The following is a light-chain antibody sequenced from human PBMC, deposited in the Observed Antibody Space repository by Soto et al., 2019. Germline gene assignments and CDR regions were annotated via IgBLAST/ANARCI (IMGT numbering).Light chain of an antibody. CDR1: QGVSSY. J-gene: IGKJ4*01. CDR2: DAS. CDR3: QQRSNWPALT. Sequence: EIVLTQSPATLSWSPGERATLSCRASQGVSSYLAWYQQKPGQAPRLLIYDASNLATGIPARFSGSGSGTDFTLTISSLEPEDFAVYYCQQRSNWPALTGGGGTKVEIK. V-gene: IGKV3-11*01.